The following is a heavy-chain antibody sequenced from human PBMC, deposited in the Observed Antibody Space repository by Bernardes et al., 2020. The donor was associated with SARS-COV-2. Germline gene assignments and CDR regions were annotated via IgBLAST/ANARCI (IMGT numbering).Heavy chain of an antibody. CDR2: TNDDGSTT. CDR1: GFIFSSYW. V-gene: IGHV3-74*01. J-gene: IGHJ4*02. CDR3: VREAAGAGSH. Sequence: GGSLRLSCAASGFIFSSYWMHWVRRVPGEGLVWVSRTNDDGSTTNYADSVQGRFTISRDNAKNTLYLQMNSLRVEDTAVYYCVREAAGAGSHWGQGTLVTDSS. D-gene: IGHD3-10*01.